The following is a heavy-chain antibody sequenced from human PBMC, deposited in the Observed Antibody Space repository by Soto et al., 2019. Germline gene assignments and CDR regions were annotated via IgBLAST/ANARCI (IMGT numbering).Heavy chain of an antibody. CDR2: IYYSGST. J-gene: IGHJ4*02. CDR1: GGSISSGGYY. Sequence: TSETLSLTCTVSGGSISSGGYYWSWIRQHPGKCLEWIGYIYYSGSTYYNPSLKSRVTISVDTSKNQFSLKLSSVTAADTAVYYCARDSDYYDSSGSKNYFDYWGQGTLVTVYS. V-gene: IGHV4-31*03. CDR3: ARDSDYYDSSGSKNYFDY. D-gene: IGHD3-22*01.